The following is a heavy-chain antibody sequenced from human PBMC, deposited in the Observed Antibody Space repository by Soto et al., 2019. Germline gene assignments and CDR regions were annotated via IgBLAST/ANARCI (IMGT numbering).Heavy chain of an antibody. CDR2: ISYDGSNE. CDR1: ILTCSSYA. Sequence: WVRSLSCAGSILTCSSYAMNWVLQAPGKGLEWVAVISYDGSNEYYADSVKGRFTISRDNSKNTLYLQMNSLRAEDTAVYYCAREEGYCSGGSCRVSRTEYFQHWGQGTLVTVSS. V-gene: IGHV3-30-3*01. CDR3: AREEGYCSGGSCRVSRTEYFQH. J-gene: IGHJ1*01. D-gene: IGHD2-15*01.